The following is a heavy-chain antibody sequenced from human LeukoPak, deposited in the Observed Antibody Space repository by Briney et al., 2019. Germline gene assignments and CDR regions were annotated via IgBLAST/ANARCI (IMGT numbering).Heavy chain of an antibody. J-gene: IGHJ4*01. CDR2: VTWEGFA. D-gene: IGHD2-2*01. Sequence: GGSLRLSCVATGSTFDEHPIHWVRQRPGKGLEWVSLVTWEGFAFYGDSVKGRFTVSRDRKENSVFLQMNSLNPEDSAVYFCVRDALPHCASSSCYQFDYWGQGTLVTVSS. CDR1: GSTFDEHP. CDR3: VRDALPHCASSSCYQFDY. V-gene: IGHV3-43*01.